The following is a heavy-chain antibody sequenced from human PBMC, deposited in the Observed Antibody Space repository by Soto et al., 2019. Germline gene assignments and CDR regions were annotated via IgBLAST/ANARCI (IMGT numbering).Heavy chain of an antibody. CDR2: ISYDGSKK. CDR1: GFTFSSYA. Sequence: QVQLVESGGGVVQPGRSLRLSCAASGFTFSSYAMHWVRQAPGKGLEWVAVISYDGSKKYYADSVKGRFTISRDNSKNTLYLQMNSLRAEDTAVYYGAREVSGQLVPHLGYYGMDVWGQGTTVTVSS. CDR3: AREVSGQLVPHLGYYGMDV. D-gene: IGHD6-13*01. J-gene: IGHJ6*02. V-gene: IGHV3-30-3*01.